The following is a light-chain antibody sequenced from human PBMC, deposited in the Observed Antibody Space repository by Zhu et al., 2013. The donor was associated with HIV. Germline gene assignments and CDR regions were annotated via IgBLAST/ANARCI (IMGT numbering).Light chain of an antibody. V-gene: IGKV3D-20*02. CDR1: QIITSSY. CDR3: QQRSNWPPLT. CDR2: GAT. J-gene: IGKJ4*01. Sequence: EIVLTQSPGTLSLSPGDRVTLTCRASQIITSSYLAWHQQKPGQAPRLLIYGATTRATGIPDRFSGSESGTDFTLTISRLEPEDFAVYVCQQRSNWPPLTFGGGTKLEIK.